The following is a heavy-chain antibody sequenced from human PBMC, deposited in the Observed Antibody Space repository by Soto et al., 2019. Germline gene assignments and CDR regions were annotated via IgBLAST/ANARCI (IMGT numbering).Heavy chain of an antibody. Sequence: EVQLVESGGGLVQPGGSLRLSCAASGFTFSSYDMHWVRQATGKGLEWVSAIGTAGDTYYPGSVKGRFTISRENAKNSLYLQMNSMRAGDTAVYYCARATPSRSGWPRLGVDGMDVWGQGTTVTVSS. CDR1: GFTFSSYD. CDR2: IGTAGDT. D-gene: IGHD6-19*01. CDR3: ARATPSRSGWPRLGVDGMDV. V-gene: IGHV3-13*04. J-gene: IGHJ6*02.